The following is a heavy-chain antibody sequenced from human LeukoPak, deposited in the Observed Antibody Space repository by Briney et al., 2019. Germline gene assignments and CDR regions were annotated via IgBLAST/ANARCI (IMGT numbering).Heavy chain of an antibody. CDR1: GYTFTGYY. CDR2: INPNSGGT. D-gene: IGHD3-3*01. Sequence: ASVKVSCKASGYTFTGYYMHWVRQAPGQGLEWMGWINPNSGGTNYAQKFQGRVTMTRDTSISTAYMELSRLRSDDTAVYYCARRIWSGYREENFDYWGQGTLVTVSS. CDR3: ARRIWSGYREENFDY. J-gene: IGHJ4*02. V-gene: IGHV1-2*02.